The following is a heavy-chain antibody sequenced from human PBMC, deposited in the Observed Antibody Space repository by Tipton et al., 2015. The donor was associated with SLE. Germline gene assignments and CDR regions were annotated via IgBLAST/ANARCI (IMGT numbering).Heavy chain of an antibody. J-gene: IGHJ5*02. CDR2: IYHSGNT. Sequence: TLSLTCTVSGFPITKSYWWGWVRQPPGKGLAWIGYIYHSGNTHYNLSLQSRVTMSVDTSKNQFSLNMRSVTAVDTAVYYCVRKPDGRNWFDPWGQGTLAIVSS. CDR1: GFPITKSYW. D-gene: IGHD1-14*01. V-gene: IGHV4-28*01. CDR3: VRKPDGRNWFDP.